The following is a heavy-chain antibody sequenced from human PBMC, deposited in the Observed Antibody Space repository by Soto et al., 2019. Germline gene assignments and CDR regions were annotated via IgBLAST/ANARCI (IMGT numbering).Heavy chain of an antibody. CDR2: ISWNSGSI. J-gene: IGHJ4*02. CDR3: AKGSENRDHLDY. V-gene: IGHV3-9*01. CDR1: GFTLADYA. Sequence: GGSLRLSCAASGFTLADYAMHGFRQAPGKGLEWVSGISWNSGSIGYADSVKGRFTISRDNAKNSLYLQMNSLRAEDTALYYCAKGSENRDHLDYWAQGTLVTVSS.